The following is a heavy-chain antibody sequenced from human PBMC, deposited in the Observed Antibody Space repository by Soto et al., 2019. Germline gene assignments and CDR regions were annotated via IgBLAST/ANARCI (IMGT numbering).Heavy chain of an antibody. CDR1: GYSFTGYW. CDR3: AVVRVGATMDAFDM. D-gene: IGHD1-26*01. V-gene: IGHV5-10-1*01. J-gene: IGHJ3*02. Sequence: GKSLKISCKGSGYSFTGYWINWVRQMPGKGLEWMGRIDPSDSYTSYSPSLEGHVTISADKSVSTAYLQWSSLKASDTAMYYCAVVRVGATMDAFDMWGQGTMVTVSS. CDR2: IDPSDSYT.